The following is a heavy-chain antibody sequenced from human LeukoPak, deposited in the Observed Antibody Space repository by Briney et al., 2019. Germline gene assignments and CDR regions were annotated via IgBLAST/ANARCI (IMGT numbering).Heavy chain of an antibody. J-gene: IGHJ6*03. CDR2: IRGNGGVT. D-gene: IGHD1-26*01. CDR3: AKGGGPTTYYMDV. Sequence: PGGSLRLSCAASGFTFSRNAMIWVRQAPGKGLEWVSGIRGNGGVTYYTDSVKGRFTISRDNSKNTLYLQMNSLRAEGTAVYYCAKGGGPTTYYMDVWGKGTTVTVSS. V-gene: IGHV3-23*01. CDR1: GFTFSRNA.